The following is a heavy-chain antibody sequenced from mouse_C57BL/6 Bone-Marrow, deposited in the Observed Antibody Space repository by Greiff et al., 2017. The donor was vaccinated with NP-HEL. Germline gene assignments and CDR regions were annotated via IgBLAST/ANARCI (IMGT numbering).Heavy chain of an antibody. CDR1: GYAFTNYL. CDR3: ARRGRSWYWDV. V-gene: IGHV1-54*01. J-gene: IGHJ1*03. CDR2: INPGSGGT. Sequence: QVQLQQSGAELVRPGTSVKVSCKASGYAFTNYLIEWVKQRPGQGLEWIGVINPGSGGTNYNEKFKGKATLTADKSSSTAYMQLSRLTSEDSAVYFCARRGRSWYWDVWGTGTTGTVSS.